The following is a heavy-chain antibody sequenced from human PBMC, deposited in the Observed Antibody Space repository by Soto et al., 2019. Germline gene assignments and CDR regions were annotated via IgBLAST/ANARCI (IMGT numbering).Heavy chain of an antibody. D-gene: IGHD3-10*01. J-gene: IGHJ5*02. CDR1: GFSLSTSGVG. Sequence: QITLKESGPTLVKPTQTLTLTCTFSGFSLSTSGVGVGWIRQPPGKALEWLALIYWDDDKRYSPSLKSRLTIXXDXSXXQVVLTMTNMDPVDTATYYCAHRPGGSGRGSWFDPWGQGTLVTVSS. V-gene: IGHV2-5*02. CDR3: AHRPGGSGRGSWFDP. CDR2: IYWDDDK.